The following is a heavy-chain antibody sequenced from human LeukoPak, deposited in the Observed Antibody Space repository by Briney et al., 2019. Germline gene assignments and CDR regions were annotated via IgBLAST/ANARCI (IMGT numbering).Heavy chain of an antibody. Sequence: VSVKVSCKASGYTFTSYAMNWVRQAPGQGLEWMGWINTNTGNPTYAQGFTGRFVFSLDTSVSTAYLQISGLKSDDTAVYYCVRVGYFWSGYYTARIFDYWGQGPLVTVSS. J-gene: IGHJ4*02. CDR1: GYTFTSYA. D-gene: IGHD3-3*01. CDR3: VRVGYFWSGYYTARIFDY. V-gene: IGHV7-4-1*02. CDR2: INTNTGNP.